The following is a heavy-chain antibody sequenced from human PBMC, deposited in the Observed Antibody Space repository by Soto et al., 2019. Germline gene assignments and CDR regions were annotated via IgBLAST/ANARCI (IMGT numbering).Heavy chain of an antibody. CDR3: ARTIAAAGGRRYFDL. D-gene: IGHD6-13*01. V-gene: IGHV3-11*05. CDR1: GFTFSDYY. J-gene: IGHJ2*01. CDR2: ISSSSSYK. Sequence: QVQLVESGGGLVKPGGSLRLSCAASGFTFSDYYMSWIRQAPGKGLEWVSYISSSSSYKNYADSVKGRFTISRDNAKNSLYLQMNSLRVEDTAVYYCARTIAAAGGRRYFDLWGRGTLVTVSS.